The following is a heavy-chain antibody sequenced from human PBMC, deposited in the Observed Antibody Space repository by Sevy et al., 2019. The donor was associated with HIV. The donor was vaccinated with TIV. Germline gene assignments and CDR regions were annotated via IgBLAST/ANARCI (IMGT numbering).Heavy chain of an antibody. J-gene: IGHJ4*02. Sequence: GGSLRLSCTASGFTFSNFGMHWVRQVPGKGLEWVTFIRYDGSDKYYAASVKGRFTISRDDSKNTLYLQIDSLRAENTAIYYCAKDLAGPGRRYFDYWGQGTLVTVSS. CDR1: GFTFSNFG. CDR3: AKDLAGPGRRYFDY. CDR2: IRYDGSDK. V-gene: IGHV3-30*02. D-gene: IGHD6-19*01.